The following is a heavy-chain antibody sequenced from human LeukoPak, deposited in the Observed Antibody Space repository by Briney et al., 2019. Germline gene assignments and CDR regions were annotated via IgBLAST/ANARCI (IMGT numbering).Heavy chain of an antibody. CDR2: IIPIFGTA. D-gene: IGHD3-22*01. V-gene: IGHV1-69*13. CDR3: ASIGSRRYYDSSGYP. Sequence: ASVKVSCKASGGTFSSYAISWVRQAPGQGLEWMGGIIPIFGTANYAQKFQGRVTITADESTSTAHMELSSLRSEDTAVYYCASIGSRRYYDSSGYPWGQGTLVTVSS. CDR1: GGTFSSYA. J-gene: IGHJ4*02.